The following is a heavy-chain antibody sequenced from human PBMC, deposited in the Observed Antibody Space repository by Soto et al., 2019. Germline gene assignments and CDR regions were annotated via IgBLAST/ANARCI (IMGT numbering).Heavy chain of an antibody. Sequence: PSETLSLTCTVSGGSISSGDYYWSWIRQPPGKGLEWIGYIYYSGSTYYNPSLKSRVTISVDTSKNQFSLKLSSVTAADTAVYYCARDKALQQLVSFWSDPWGQGTLVTVSS. CDR1: GGSISSGDYY. D-gene: IGHD6-13*01. V-gene: IGHV4-30-4*01. J-gene: IGHJ5*02. CDR2: IYYSGST. CDR3: ARDKALQQLVSFWSDP.